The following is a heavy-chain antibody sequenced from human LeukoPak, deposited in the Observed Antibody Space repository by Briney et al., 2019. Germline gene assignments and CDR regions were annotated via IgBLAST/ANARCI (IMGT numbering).Heavy chain of an antibody. CDR2: IYPGDSDT. J-gene: IGHJ3*02. CDR3: ARRSGLLWFGELLRAFDI. D-gene: IGHD3-10*01. V-gene: IGHV5-51*01. Sequence: GESLKISCTGSGYSFTSYWIGWVRQVPGKGLEWMGIIYPGDSDTRYSPSFQGQVTISADKSISTAYLQWSSLKASDTAMYYCARRSGLLWFGELLRAFDIWGQGTMVTVSS. CDR1: GYSFTSYW.